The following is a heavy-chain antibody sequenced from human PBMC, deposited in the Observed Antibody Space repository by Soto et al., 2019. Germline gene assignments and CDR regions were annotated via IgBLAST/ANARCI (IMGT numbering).Heavy chain of an antibody. CDR3: AKRGTYSGDDY. Sequence: GGSLRLSWAASGFTFSNYAMRWIRQAPGKGLEWVSAIGGGGSPTYYADSVKGRFTVSRDNSKNTLYLHMNSLRAEDTAVYYCAKRGTYSGDDYWGQGTLVTVS. D-gene: IGHD3-10*01. CDR2: IGGGGSPT. V-gene: IGHV3-23*01. CDR1: GFTFSNYA. J-gene: IGHJ4*02.